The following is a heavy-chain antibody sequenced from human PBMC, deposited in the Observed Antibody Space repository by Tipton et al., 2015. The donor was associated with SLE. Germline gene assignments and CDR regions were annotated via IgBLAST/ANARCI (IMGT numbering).Heavy chain of an antibody. V-gene: IGHV3-7*01. CDR3: ARGWQYSDSSGSCDS. D-gene: IGHD3-22*01. CDR2: INQGGGEN. Sequence: GSLRLSCAVSGFSFSTYCMNWVRQAPGKGLEWVANINQGGGENYYVDSVKGRFTISRDNAKNSLYLQMNSLGVEDTAIYYCARGWQYSDSSGSCDSWGQGTLVTVSS. CDR1: GFSFSTYC. J-gene: IGHJ4*02.